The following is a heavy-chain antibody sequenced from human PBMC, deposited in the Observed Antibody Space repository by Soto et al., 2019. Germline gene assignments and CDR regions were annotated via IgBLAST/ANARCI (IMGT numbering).Heavy chain of an antibody. CDR2: IYYSGST. Sequence: SLTCTVSGGSISSGGRYWSWIRQHPGKGLEWIGYIYYSGSTYYNPSLKSRVTISVDTSKNQFSLKLSSVTAADTAVYYCAREPLVMVAATGDWFDPWGQGTLVTVSS. V-gene: IGHV4-31*03. D-gene: IGHD2-15*01. CDR3: AREPLVMVAATGDWFDP. CDR1: GGSISSGGRY. J-gene: IGHJ5*02.